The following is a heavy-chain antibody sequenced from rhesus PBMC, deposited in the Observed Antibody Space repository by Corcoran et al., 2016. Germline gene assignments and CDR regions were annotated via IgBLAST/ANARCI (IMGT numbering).Heavy chain of an antibody. D-gene: IGHD2-39*02. Sequence: QLQLQESGPGLVKPLETLSLTCVVSGGSIDHTSWNWIRQPPGKALEWIARLSGRGGVTDYNSSLKSRVTIARDVSKNQFSLRVNSVTAADTAVYYCARSGWTSWDNRFDVWGAGVLVTVSS. J-gene: IGHJ5-1*01. CDR3: ARSGWTSWDNRFDV. CDR2: LSGRGGVT. CDR1: GGSIDHTS. V-gene: IGHV4-173*01.